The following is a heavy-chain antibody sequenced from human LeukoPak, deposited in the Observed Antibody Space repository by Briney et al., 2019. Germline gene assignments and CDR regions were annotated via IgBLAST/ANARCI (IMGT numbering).Heavy chain of an antibody. V-gene: IGHV3-30-3*01. CDR3: ARESGYYLDY. CDR1: GFTFSSYA. Sequence: PGGSLRLSCAASGFTFSSYAMHWVRQAPGKGLEWVAVISYDGSNKYYADSVKGRFTISRDNSKSTLYLQMNSLRAEDTAVYYCARESGYYLDYWGQGTLVTVSS. D-gene: IGHD3-22*01. J-gene: IGHJ4*02. CDR2: ISYDGSNK.